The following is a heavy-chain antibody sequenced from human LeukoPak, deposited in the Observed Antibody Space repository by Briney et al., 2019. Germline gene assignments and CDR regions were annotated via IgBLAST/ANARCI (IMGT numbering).Heavy chain of an antibody. CDR1: GFTFSSYA. CDR2: ISYDGSNK. CDR3: ARGGYSGYDADFDY. V-gene: IGHV3-30*01. J-gene: IGHJ4*02. Sequence: GGSLRLSCAASGFTFSSYAMHWVRQAPGKGLGGVAVISYDGSNKYYADSVKGRFTISRDNSKNTLYLQMNSLRAEDTAVYYCARGGYSGYDADFDYWGQGTLVTVSS. D-gene: IGHD5-12*01.